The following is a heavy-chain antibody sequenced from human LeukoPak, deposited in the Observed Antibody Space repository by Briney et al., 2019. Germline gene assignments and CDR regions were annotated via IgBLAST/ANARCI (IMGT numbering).Heavy chain of an antibody. CDR2: INSGGTVT. D-gene: IGHD2-2*01. V-gene: IGHV3-74*01. Sequence: GGSLRLSCAASGFTFSDFWMHWVRQAPGKGLVWVSRINSGGTVTNYADSVKGRLTISRDNAKNTLYLQMNSLRAEDTAVYYCARARPGRSSTSSPTYSNMDVWGKGTTVTVSS. CDR3: ARARPGRSSTSSPTYSNMDV. CDR1: GFTFSDFW. J-gene: IGHJ6*03.